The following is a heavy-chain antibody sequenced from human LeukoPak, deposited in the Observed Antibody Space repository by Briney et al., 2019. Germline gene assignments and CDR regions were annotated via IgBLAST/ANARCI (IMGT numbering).Heavy chain of an antibody. Sequence: PGRSLRLSCAASGFTFSSYGMHWVRQAPGKGLEWVAVIRYDGSNKYYADSVKGRFTISRDNSKNTLYLQMNSLRAEDTAVYYCARDRDGSGSVFDYWGQGTLVTVSS. D-gene: IGHD3-10*01. J-gene: IGHJ4*02. CDR3: ARDRDGSGSVFDY. V-gene: IGHV3-33*01. CDR2: IRYDGSNK. CDR1: GFTFSSYG.